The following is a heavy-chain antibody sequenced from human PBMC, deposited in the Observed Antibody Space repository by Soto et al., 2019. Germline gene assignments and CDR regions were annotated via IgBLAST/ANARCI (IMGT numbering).Heavy chain of an antibody. V-gene: IGHV1-18*01. D-gene: IGHD3-22*01. CDR3: ARVIGYDSSGTLVAVFDY. Sequence: ASVKVSCKASGYTFTSYGISWVRQAPGQGLEWMGWISAYNGNTNYAQKLQGRATMTTDTSTSTAYMELRSLRSDDTAVYYFARVIGYDSSGTLVAVFDYWGQGTLVTVSS. J-gene: IGHJ4*02. CDR1: GYTFTSYG. CDR2: ISAYNGNT.